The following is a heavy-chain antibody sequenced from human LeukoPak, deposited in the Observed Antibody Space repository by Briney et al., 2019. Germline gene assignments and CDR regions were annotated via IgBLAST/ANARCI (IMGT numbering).Heavy chain of an antibody. D-gene: IGHD6-13*01. CDR1: GFTFDDYA. CDR3: VKEVGAAVGRSSFDY. CDR2: ISWNSATI. J-gene: IGHJ4*02. V-gene: IGHV3-9*01. Sequence: GRSLRLSCAASGFTFDDYAMHWVRQTPGKGLEGVSHISWNSATIEYADSVKGRFTISRDNAKNSLYLQMNSLRAEDTAVYYCVKEVGAAVGRSSFDYWGQGPLVTVSS.